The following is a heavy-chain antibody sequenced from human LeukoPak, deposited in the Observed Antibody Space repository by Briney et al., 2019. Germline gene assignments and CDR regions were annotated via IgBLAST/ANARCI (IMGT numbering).Heavy chain of an antibody. CDR2: INSDGSST. D-gene: IGHD3-3*01. V-gene: IGHV3-74*01. Sequence: GGSLRLSCAASGFTFSSYWMHWVRQAPGKGLVWVSRINSDGSSTSYADSVKGRFTISRDNAKNTLYLQMNSLRAEDTAVYYCARLDWLRDYYYYMDVWGKGTTVTVSS. CDR1: GFTFSSYW. J-gene: IGHJ6*03. CDR3: ARLDWLRDYYYYMDV.